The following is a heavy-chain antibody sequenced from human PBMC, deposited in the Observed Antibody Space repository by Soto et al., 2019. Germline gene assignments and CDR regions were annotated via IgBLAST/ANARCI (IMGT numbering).Heavy chain of an antibody. CDR2: IYYTGST. V-gene: IGHV4-59*01. Sequence: PSETLSLTCTASGGSISSYYWSWIRQPPGKGLEWIGYIYYTGSTNYNPSLKSRVTISVDTSKNQFSLKLSSVTAADTAVYYCARAVIQQQLAHFDYWGLGTLVTVSS. D-gene: IGHD6-13*01. CDR3: ARAVIQQQLAHFDY. J-gene: IGHJ4*02. CDR1: GGSISSYY.